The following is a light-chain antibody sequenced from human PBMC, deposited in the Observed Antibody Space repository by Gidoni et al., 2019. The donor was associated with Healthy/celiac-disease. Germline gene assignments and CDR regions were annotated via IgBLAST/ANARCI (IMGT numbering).Light chain of an antibody. CDR1: SSDVGGYNY. Sequence: QSALTQPRSVSGSPGQSVTISCTGTSSDVGGYNYVSWYPQHPGKAPKLMIYDVSKRPSGVPERFSGSKSGNTASLTISGLHAEDEADYYCCSYAGSYTLWVFGGGTKLTVL. CDR2: DVS. CDR3: CSYAGSYTLWV. V-gene: IGLV2-11*01. J-gene: IGLJ3*02.